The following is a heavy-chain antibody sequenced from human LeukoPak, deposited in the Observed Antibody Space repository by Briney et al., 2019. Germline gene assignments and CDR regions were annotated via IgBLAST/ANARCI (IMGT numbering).Heavy chain of an antibody. J-gene: IGHJ4*02. V-gene: IGHV4-59*01. Sequence: SSETLSLTCTVSGGSISSYYWSWIRQPPGKGLEWIGYIYYSGSTNYNPSLKSRVTISVDTSKNQFSLKLSSVTAADTAVYYCAGLLGVTMVRGVYDYWGQGTLVTVSS. D-gene: IGHD3-10*01. CDR3: AGLLGVTMVRGVYDY. CDR1: GGSISSYY. CDR2: IYYSGST.